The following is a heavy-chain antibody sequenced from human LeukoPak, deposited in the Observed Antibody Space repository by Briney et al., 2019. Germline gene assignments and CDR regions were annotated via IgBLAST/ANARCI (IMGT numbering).Heavy chain of an antibody. D-gene: IGHD2-21*01. CDR1: GGSISSGSYY. CDR2: IYTSGST. V-gene: IGHV4-61*02. Sequence: SQTLSLTCTVSGGSISSGSYYWSWIRQPAGKGLEWIGRIYTSGSTNYNPSLKSRVTISVDTSKNQFSLKLSSVTAADTAVYYCAGTYCGGDCYYGRPSNWFDPWGQGTLVTVSS. CDR3: AGTYCGGDCYYGRPSNWFDP. J-gene: IGHJ5*02.